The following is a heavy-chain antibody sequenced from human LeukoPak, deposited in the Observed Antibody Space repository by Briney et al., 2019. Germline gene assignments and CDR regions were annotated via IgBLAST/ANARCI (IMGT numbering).Heavy chain of an antibody. CDR1: GYTFTSYG. CDR3: ARDEASYFYDSGGRIDL. V-gene: IGHV1-18*01. D-gene: IGHD3-22*01. CDR2: ISPYNGNT. J-gene: IGHJ5*02. Sequence: ASVKVSCKASGYTFTSYGITWVRQAPGQGLEWMGWISPYNGNTNYAQSLQSRVTMTTDTSTATAYMELRSLTSDDTAVYYCARDEASYFYDSGGRIDLWGQGTLVTVSS.